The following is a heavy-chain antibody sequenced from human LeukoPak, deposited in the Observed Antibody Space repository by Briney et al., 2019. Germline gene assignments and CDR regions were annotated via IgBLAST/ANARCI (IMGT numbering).Heavy chain of an antibody. D-gene: IGHD5-12*01. CDR2: ISYDGSNK. Sequence: GGSLRLSCAASGFTFSSYAMHWVRQAPGKGLEWVAVISYDGSNKYYADSVKGQFTISRDNSKNTLYLQMNSLRAEDTAVYYCARERKATTNYYYYYGMDVWGQGTTVTVSS. CDR3: ARERKATTNYYYYYGMDV. J-gene: IGHJ6*02. V-gene: IGHV3-30-3*01. CDR1: GFTFSSYA.